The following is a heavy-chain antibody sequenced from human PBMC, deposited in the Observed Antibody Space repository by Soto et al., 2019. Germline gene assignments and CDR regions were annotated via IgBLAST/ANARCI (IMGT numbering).Heavy chain of an antibody. D-gene: IGHD4-17*01. V-gene: IGHV3-11*01. Sequence: QVQLVESGGGLVKPGGSLRLSCAASGFTFSDYYMSWIRQAPGKGLEWVSYISSSGSTIYYADSVKGRFTMSRDNAKKSLYVQMNRPRAEDRAVYYWEITTVTPHYGMDVWGQGTTVTVSS. CDR3: EITTVTPHYGMDV. CDR2: ISSSGSTI. CDR1: GFTFSDYY. J-gene: IGHJ6*02.